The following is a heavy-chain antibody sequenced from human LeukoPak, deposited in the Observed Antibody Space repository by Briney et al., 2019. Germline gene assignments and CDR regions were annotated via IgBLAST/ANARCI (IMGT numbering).Heavy chain of an antibody. J-gene: IGHJ3*02. CDR2: ISSSTNTV. CDR1: GFTFSTYN. CDR3: ARDYDSIDI. V-gene: IGHV3-48*01. D-gene: IGHD3-3*01. Sequence: GGSLRLSCAASGFTFSTYNMNWVRQAPGKGLEWVSYISSSTNTVYYADSVKGRFTISRDNAKNSLYLQMSSLRADDTAVYYCARDYDSIDIWGQGTMVTVSS.